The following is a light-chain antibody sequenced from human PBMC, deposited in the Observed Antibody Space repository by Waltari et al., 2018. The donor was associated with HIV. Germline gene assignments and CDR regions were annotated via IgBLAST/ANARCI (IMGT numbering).Light chain of an antibody. V-gene: IGKV3-11*01. J-gene: IGKJ5*01. CDR2: GGS. Sequence: EIVLTQSPATLSLSPGERATLSCRASQSVSTYLAWYQQKPGQDPRPLIYGGSSRATGIPARFSGSGSGTDFTLTISSLEPGDFGVYYCHQRSNWPITFGQGTRLEIK. CDR1: QSVSTY. CDR3: HQRSNWPIT.